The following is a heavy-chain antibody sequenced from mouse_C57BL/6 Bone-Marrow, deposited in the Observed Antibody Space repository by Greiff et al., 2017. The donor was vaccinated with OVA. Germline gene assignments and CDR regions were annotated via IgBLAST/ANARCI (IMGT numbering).Heavy chain of an antibody. CDR2: IDPENGDT. Sequence: EVQLQQSGAELVRPGASVKLSCTASGFNIKDDYMHWVKQRPEQGLEWIGWIDPENGDTEYASKFQGKATITADTSSNTAYLQLSSLTSEDTAGYYCTTSFIGDDGYWGQGTTLTVSS. CDR1: GFNIKDDY. D-gene: IGHD1-1*01. J-gene: IGHJ2*01. V-gene: IGHV14-4*01. CDR3: TTSFIGDDGY.